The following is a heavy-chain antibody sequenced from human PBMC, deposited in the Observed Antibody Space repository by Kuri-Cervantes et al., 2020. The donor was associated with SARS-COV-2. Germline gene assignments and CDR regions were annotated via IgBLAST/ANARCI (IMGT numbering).Heavy chain of an antibody. CDR2: ISSSSYI. J-gene: IGHJ3*02. CDR1: GFTFSSYS. V-gene: IGHV3-21*01. Sequence: GGSLRLSCAASGFTFSSYSMNWVRQAPGKGLEWVSSISSSSYIYYADSVKGRFTISRDNAKNSLYLQMNSLRAEDTAVYYCARDRGYSYAYGAFDIWGQGTMVTVSS. CDR3: ARDRGYSYAYGAFDI. D-gene: IGHD5-18*01.